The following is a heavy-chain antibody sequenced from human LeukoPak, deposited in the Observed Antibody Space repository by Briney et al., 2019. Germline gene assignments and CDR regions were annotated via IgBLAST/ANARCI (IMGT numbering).Heavy chain of an antibody. CDR3: AKDPLNYGSGTYFDY. V-gene: IGHV3-30*18. J-gene: IGHJ4*02. D-gene: IGHD3-10*01. Sequence: GGSLSLSCAASGFTFSSYGMYWDRQAPGKGLEWVAVISYDGSNKYYADSVKGRFTISRDNSKNTLYLQMNSLRAEDTAVYYCAKDPLNYGSGTYFDYWGQGTLVTVSS. CDR1: GFTFSSYG. CDR2: ISYDGSNK.